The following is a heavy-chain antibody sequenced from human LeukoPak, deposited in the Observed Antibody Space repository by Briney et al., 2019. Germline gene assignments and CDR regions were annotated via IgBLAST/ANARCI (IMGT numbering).Heavy chain of an antibody. V-gene: IGHV3-48*04. CDR3: AKDRLRVSTGRGWFDP. D-gene: IGHD4-17*01. J-gene: IGHJ5*02. Sequence: PGGSLRLSCAASGFTFSSYAMSWVRQAPGKGLEWVSYISSSGSTIYYADSVKGRFTISRDNAKNSLYLQMNSLRAEDTAVYYCAKDRLRVSTGRGWFDPWGQGTLVTVSS. CDR1: GFTFSSYA. CDR2: ISSSGSTI.